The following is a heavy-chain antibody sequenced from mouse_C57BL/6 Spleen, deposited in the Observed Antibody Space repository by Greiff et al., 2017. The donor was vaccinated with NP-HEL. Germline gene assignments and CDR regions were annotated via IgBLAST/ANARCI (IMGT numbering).Heavy chain of an antibody. J-gene: IGHJ2*01. Sequence: QVHLKQSGAELVRPGSSVKLSCKASGYTFTSYCMDWVKQRPGQGLEWIGCIYPSDGETHYNPKFKDKATLTADKSSSTAYMQRSRLTSEDSAVYYCARSGAGYVGIDYWGQGTTLTVSS. CDR1: GYTFTSYC. CDR2: IYPSDGET. V-gene: IGHV1-61*01. CDR3: ARSGAGYVGIDY.